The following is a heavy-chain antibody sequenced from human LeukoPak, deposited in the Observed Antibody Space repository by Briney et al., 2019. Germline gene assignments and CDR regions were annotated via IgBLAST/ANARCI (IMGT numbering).Heavy chain of an antibody. D-gene: IGHD2-2*01. V-gene: IGHV1-8*01. CDR1: GFPFTRYD. CDR3: ATDLADCSSTSCYSA. CDR2: MNPNTGNT. J-gene: IGHJ4*02. Sequence: ASVKVSCKASGFPFTRYDINWVRQTSAQGLEWMGWMNPNTGNTGYAQKFQGRVTMTRDTSTSTAYMELRDLRSEDTAVYYCATDLADCSSTSCYSAWGQGTLVTVSS.